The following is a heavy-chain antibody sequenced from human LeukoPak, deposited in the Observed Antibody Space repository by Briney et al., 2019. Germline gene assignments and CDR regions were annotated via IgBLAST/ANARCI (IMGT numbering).Heavy chain of an antibody. Sequence: PSETLSLTCAVSGYSISSGYDWGWIRQPPGKGLEWIGSIYYSGGTSYNPSLKSRLTISVDTSKSQFSLKLSSVTAADTAVYYCARGGYYYTVWGQGTMVTVSS. J-gene: IGHJ3*01. CDR3: ARGGYYYTV. V-gene: IGHV4-38-2*01. D-gene: IGHD3-22*01. CDR2: IYYSGGT. CDR1: GYSISSGYD.